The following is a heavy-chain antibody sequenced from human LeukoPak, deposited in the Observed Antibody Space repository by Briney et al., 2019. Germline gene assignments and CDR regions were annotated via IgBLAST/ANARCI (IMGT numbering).Heavy chain of an antibody. CDR2: VYDNGNT. CDR1: GGSITGHY. D-gene: IGHD2-21*02. CDR3: ARVLRGVVTSNWFDP. J-gene: IGHJ5*02. V-gene: IGHV4-59*11. Sequence: SETLSLTCTVSGGSITGHYWTWIRQSPGKGLEWIGFVYDNGNTNYNSSLQSRVTMSVDTSTNQLSLKMTSVTAADTAIYYCARVLRGVVTSNWFDPWGQGTLVTVFS.